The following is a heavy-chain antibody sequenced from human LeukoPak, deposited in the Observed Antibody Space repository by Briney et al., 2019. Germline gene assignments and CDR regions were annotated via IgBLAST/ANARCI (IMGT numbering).Heavy chain of an antibody. Sequence: KPSETLSLTCTVSGGSISSYYWSWIRQPPGKGLEWIGSIYYSGSTYYNPSLKSRVTISVDTSKNQLSLKLTSVTAADTAVYYCARGVNSGYFDYCGQGTLVTVSS. CDR2: IYYSGST. V-gene: IGHV4-59*01. J-gene: IGHJ4*02. CDR1: GGSISSYY. D-gene: IGHD1-26*01. CDR3: ARGVNSGYFDY.